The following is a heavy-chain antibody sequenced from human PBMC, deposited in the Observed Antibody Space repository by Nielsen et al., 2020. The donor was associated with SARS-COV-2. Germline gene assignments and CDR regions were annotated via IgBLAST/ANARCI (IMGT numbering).Heavy chain of an antibody. D-gene: IGHD3-3*01. CDR3: TRGDFWSGYHDY. Sequence: GGSLRLSCAASGFTFSSYGMHWVRQAPGKGLEWVAVISYDGSNKYYADSVKGRFTISRDDSKSIAYLQMNSLKTEDTDVYYCTRGDFWSGYHDYWGQGTLVTVSS. CDR1: GFTFSSYG. J-gene: IGHJ4*02. CDR2: ISYDGSNK. V-gene: IGHV3-30*03.